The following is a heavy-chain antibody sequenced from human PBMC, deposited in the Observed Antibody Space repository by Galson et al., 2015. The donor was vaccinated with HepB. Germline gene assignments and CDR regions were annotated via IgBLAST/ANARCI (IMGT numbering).Heavy chain of an antibody. J-gene: IGHJ5*02. CDR1: GFTVSSNY. V-gene: IGHV3-53*01. CDR2: IYSGGST. CDR3: AREERYDFWSGPTGWFDP. D-gene: IGHD3-3*01. Sequence: SLRLSCAASGFTVSSNYMSWVRQAPGKGLEWVSVIYSGGSTYYADSVKGRFTISRDNSKNTLYLQMNSLRAEDTAVYYCAREERYDFWSGPTGWFDPWGQGTLVTVSS.